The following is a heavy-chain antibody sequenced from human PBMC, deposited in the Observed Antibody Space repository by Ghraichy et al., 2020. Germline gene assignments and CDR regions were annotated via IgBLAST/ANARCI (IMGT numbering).Heavy chain of an antibody. J-gene: IGHJ3*02. CDR3: ARTKSTYGGNSGGDFDI. Sequence: SETLSLTCTVSGGSISISSYYWGWIRQPPGKGLEWIGSIYYSGSTYYNPSLKSRVTISVDTSKNQFSLKLSSVTAADTAVYYCARTKSTYGGNSGGDFDIWGQGTMVTVSS. D-gene: IGHD4-23*01. V-gene: IGHV4-39*01. CDR2: IYYSGST. CDR1: GGSISISSYY.